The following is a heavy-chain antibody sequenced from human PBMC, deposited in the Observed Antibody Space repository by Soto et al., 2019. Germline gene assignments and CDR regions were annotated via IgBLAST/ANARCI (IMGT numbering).Heavy chain of an antibody. D-gene: IGHD1-26*01. Sequence: QVQLVQSGAEVKKSGASVKVSCKASGYTFTSSDINWVRQATGQGLEWMGWMNPNTGNTGYTQRLQDRVAMTRNISITTAYMELSSLRSDDTAVCYCASGRIVGAAFDSWGPGTLVTVSS. V-gene: IGHV1-8*01. CDR3: ASGRIVGAAFDS. J-gene: IGHJ4*02. CDR2: MNPNTGNT. CDR1: GYTFTSSD.